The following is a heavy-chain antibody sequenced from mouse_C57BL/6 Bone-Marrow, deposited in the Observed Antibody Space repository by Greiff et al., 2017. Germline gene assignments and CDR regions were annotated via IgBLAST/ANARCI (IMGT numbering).Heavy chain of an antibody. CDR3: ARGDCYFDY. CDR2: IRNKANGYTT. V-gene: IGHV7-3*01. Sequence: DVMLVESGGGLVQPGGSLSLSCAASGFTFTDYYMSWVRQPPGKALEWLGFIRNKANGYTTEYSASVKGRFTISRDNSQSILYLKMKALRAEDTATYSCARGDCYFDYWGQGTTLTVSA. D-gene: IGHD3-3*01. CDR1: GFTFTDYY. J-gene: IGHJ2*01.